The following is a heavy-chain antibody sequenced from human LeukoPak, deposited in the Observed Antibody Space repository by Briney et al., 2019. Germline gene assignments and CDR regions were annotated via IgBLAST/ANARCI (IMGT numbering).Heavy chain of an antibody. V-gene: IGHV1-18*01. J-gene: IGHJ5*02. D-gene: IGHD6-13*01. CDR1: GYTFTSYG. CDR3: ARGLARKGGIAAVWVWFDP. Sequence: GASVKVSCTASGYTFTSYGISWVRQAPGQGLEWMGWISAYNGNTNYAQNLQGRVTMTTDTSTSTAYMELRSLRSDDTAVYYCARGLARKGGIAAVWVWFDPWGQGTLVTVSS. CDR2: ISAYNGNT.